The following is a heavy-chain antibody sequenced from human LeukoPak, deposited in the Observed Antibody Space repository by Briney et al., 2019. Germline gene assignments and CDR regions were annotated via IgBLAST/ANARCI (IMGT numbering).Heavy chain of an antibody. CDR2: ISSSSSTI. Sequence: GGSLRLSCAASGFTFSSYSMNWVRQAPGKGLEWVSYISSSSSTIYYADSVKGRFTISRDNAKNSLYLQMNSLRAEDTDVYYCAREGYDFWGVYMDVWGKGTTVTVSS. D-gene: IGHD3-3*01. V-gene: IGHV3-48*01. J-gene: IGHJ6*03. CDR1: GFTFSSYS. CDR3: AREGYDFWGVYMDV.